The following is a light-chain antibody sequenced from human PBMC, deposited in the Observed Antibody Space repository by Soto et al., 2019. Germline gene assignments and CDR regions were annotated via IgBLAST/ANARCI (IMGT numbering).Light chain of an antibody. J-gene: IGKJ5*01. CDR2: GTS. V-gene: IGKV1-39*01. CDR1: HRISNY. CDR3: QQTYATPIT. Sequence: DIPVTQSSSSRSASVGDSVTITSRASHRISNYLNWYQHRPGKAPKLLIYGTSTWPSGVPSRFSGSESGTEFTLTITSLQPEDCATYYCQQTYATPITFGQGTRLEIK.